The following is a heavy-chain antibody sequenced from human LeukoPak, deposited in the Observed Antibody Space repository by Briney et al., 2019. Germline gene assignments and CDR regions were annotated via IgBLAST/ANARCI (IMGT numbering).Heavy chain of an antibody. Sequence: SETLSLTCTVSGGSISSYYWSWLRQPPGKGLEWIGYIYYSGSTNYAPSLKSRVTISVDTSKNQFSLKLSSVTAADTAVYYCARGKTAILDYWGQGTLVTVSS. CDR3: ARGKTAILDY. J-gene: IGHJ4*02. CDR2: IYYSGST. D-gene: IGHD5-18*01. V-gene: IGHV4-59*01. CDR1: GGSISSYY.